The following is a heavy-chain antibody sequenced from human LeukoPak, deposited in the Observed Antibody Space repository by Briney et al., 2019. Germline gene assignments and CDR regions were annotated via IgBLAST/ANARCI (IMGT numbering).Heavy chain of an antibody. CDR2: IIPILGIA. CDR1: GGTFSSYA. Sequence: ASVKVSCKASGGTFSSYAISWVRQAPGQGLEWMGRIIPILGIANYAQKFQGRVTITADKSTSTAYMELSSLRSEDTAVYYCATSVAAAATYFDYWGQGTLVTVSS. CDR3: ATSVAAAATYFDY. J-gene: IGHJ4*02. V-gene: IGHV1-69*04. D-gene: IGHD6-13*01.